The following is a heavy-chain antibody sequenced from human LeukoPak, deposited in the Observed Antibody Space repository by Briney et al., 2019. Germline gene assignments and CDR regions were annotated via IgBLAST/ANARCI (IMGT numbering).Heavy chain of an antibody. CDR1: GGSISSGGDY. CDR3: ARAAWRGTNSRDAFDI. CDR2: IYYSGTT. J-gene: IGHJ3*02. V-gene: IGHV4-31*03. D-gene: IGHD4/OR15-4a*01. Sequence: SETLSLTCTVSGGSISSGGDYWSWIRQHPGKGLEWIGYIYYSGTTYYNPSLRSRITISVDTSKSQFSLNLSSVTAADTAVYYCARAAWRGTNSRDAFDIWGQGTMVAVSS.